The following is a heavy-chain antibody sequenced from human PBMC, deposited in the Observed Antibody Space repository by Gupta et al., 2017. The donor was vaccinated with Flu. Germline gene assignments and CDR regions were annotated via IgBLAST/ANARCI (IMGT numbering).Heavy chain of an antibody. D-gene: IGHD1-1*01. V-gene: IGHV3-30*18. J-gene: IGHJ6*03. CDR2: RSDDGDKT. Sequence: QGRLLESGGGVVQPGRSLTLSCAPSRFVFGSYGMNWVRQAPGKGLEWVAMRSDDGDKTYYVDSVKGRFTVSRDNSRDTLYLQMNSLTDDDTAVYYCAKTGTTGYFYMDVWGNGTTVIVSS. CDR3: AKTGTTGYFYMDV. CDR1: RFVFGSYG.